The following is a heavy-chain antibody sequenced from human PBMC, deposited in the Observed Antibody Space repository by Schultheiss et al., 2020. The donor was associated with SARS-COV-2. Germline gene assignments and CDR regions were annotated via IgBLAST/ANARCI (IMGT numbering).Heavy chain of an antibody. V-gene: IGHV3-7*03. D-gene: IGHD3-3*01. CDR2: INRDGSTK. J-gene: IGHJ4*02. Sequence: GGSLRLSCGASGFILRNFWMSWVRQAPGKGLEWVATINRDGSTKHYVDSVKGRFTISRDNVKKSLDLQMNSLRAEDTAVYYCAKDYDFWSGLYAPDYWGQGTLVTVSS. CDR3: AKDYDFWSGLYAPDY. CDR1: GFILRNFW.